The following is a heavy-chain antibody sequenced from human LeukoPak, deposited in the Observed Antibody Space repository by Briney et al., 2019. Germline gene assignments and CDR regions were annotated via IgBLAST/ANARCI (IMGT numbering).Heavy chain of an antibody. Sequence: GGSLRLSCAASGFTFSSYSMNWVRQAPGKGLEWLSSISSSSSFIYYADSVRGRFTISRDNAKNSLYLQMNSLRADDTAVYFCATIPSTELNAYWGQGTLVTVSA. D-gene: IGHD2-21*01. V-gene: IGHV3-21*01. CDR1: GFTFSSYS. CDR3: ATIPSTELNAY. J-gene: IGHJ4*02. CDR2: ISSSSSFI.